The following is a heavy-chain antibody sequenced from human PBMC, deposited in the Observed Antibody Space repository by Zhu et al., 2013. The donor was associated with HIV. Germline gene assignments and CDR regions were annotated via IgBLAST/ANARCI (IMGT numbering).Heavy chain of an antibody. Sequence: QVHLVQSGAEVKNPGASVRVSCKASGYTFTSYDINWVRQATGQGLEWMGWMNPDSGNTGYAQKFQGRITITRNTSINTAYMELSSLRFEDTAVYYCARDRGAVAGRHNWFDPWGRGTLVTVSS. CDR3: ARDRGAVAGRHNWFDP. D-gene: IGHD6-19*01. CDR1: GYTFTSYD. CDR2: MNPDSGNT. J-gene: IGHJ5*02. V-gene: IGHV1-8*01.